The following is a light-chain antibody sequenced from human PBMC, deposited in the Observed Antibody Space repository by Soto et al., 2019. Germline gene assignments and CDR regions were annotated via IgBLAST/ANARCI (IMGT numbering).Light chain of an antibody. CDR3: QHYNGYWT. CDR1: QSISDS. CDR2: EAS. J-gene: IGKJ1*01. Sequence: DIQMTQSPSTLSASVGDRVTITCRASQSISDSLAWYQQKPGKAPKLLIYEASNLKSGVPSRFSGSGSGTEYTLTISSLQPDDFASYYCQHYNGYWTFGQGTKVEIK. V-gene: IGKV1-5*03.